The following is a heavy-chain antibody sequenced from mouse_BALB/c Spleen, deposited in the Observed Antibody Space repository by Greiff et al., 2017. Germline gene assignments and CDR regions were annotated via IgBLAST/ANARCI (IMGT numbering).Heavy chain of an antibody. V-gene: IGHV5-9-4*01. Sequence: EVKLVESGGGLVKPGGSLKLSCAASGFTFSSYAMSWVRQSPEKRLEWVAEISSGGSYTYYPDTVTGRFTISRDNAKNTLYLEMSSLRSEDTAMYYCARVFLPPFDYWGQGTSVTVSS. CDR2: ISSGGSYT. CDR3: ARVFLPPFDY. CDR1: GFTFSSYA. J-gene: IGHJ4*01.